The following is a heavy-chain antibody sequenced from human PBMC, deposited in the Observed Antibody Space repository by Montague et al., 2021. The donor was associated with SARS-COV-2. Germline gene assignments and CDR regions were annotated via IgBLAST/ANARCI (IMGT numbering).Heavy chain of an antibody. CDR1: GVSITSGSYY. CDR2: SYTSGSI. V-gene: IGHV4-61*02. Sequence: TLSLTCTVSGVSITSGSYYWNWVRQPAGKGLEWVGRSYTSGSIDYNPSLKSRLTISVDTSKNQFSLKLSSVTAADTAVYFCAREWGSYSGRFDYWGQGALVTVSS. J-gene: IGHJ4*02. D-gene: IGHD1-26*01. CDR3: AREWGSYSGRFDY.